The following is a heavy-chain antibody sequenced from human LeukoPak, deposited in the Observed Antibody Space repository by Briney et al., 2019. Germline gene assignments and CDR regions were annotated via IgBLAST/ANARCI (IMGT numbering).Heavy chain of an antibody. CDR1: GGSTSSYY. CDR2: IYYSGST. CDR3: ARESGIILEYYFDY. Sequence: PSETLSLTCTVSGGSTSSYYWSWIRQPPGKGLEWIGYIYYSGSTNYNPSLKSRVTISVDTSKNQFSLKLSSVTAADTAVYYCARESGIILEYYFDYWGQGTLVTVSS. V-gene: IGHV4-59*01. J-gene: IGHJ4*02. D-gene: IGHD2/OR15-2a*01.